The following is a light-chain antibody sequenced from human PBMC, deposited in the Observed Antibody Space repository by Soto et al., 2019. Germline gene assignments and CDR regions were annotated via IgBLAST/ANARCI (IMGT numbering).Light chain of an antibody. Sequence: QSVLTQPPSVSGAQGQRVTISCTESSSNIGAGYDVHWYQQLPGTAPKLLIYSNNNRPSGVPDRFSGSKSGTSASLAITGLQDEDEADYDCQSFDSSLSGWVFGGGTKVTVL. CDR1: SSNIGAGYD. V-gene: IGLV1-40*01. CDR2: SNN. J-gene: IGLJ3*02. CDR3: QSFDSSLSGWV.